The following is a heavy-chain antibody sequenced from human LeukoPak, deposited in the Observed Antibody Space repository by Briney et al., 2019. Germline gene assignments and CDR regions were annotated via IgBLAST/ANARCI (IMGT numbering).Heavy chain of an antibody. Sequence: GASVKVSCKASGYTFTSYDLSWVRQAPGQGLEWMGWISAYNGNTNYAQKLQGRVTMTTDTSTSTAYMELRSLRSDDTAVYYCATYLDYGSSWHFDYWGQGTLATVSS. CDR3: ATYLDYGSSWHFDY. CDR1: GYTFTSYD. J-gene: IGHJ4*02. CDR2: ISAYNGNT. D-gene: IGHD6-13*01. V-gene: IGHV1-18*01.